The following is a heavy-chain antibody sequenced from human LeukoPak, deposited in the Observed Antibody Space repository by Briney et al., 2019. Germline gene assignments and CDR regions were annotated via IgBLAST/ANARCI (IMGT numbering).Heavy chain of an antibody. Sequence: NPGGSLRLSCAASGFTFSDYYMSWIRQAPGKGLEWVSYISSSGSTIYYADSVKGRFTISRDNAKNSLYLQMNSLRAEDTAVYYCARCFSHYDFWSGTYYFDYWGQGTLVTVSS. CDR2: ISSSGSTI. J-gene: IGHJ4*02. CDR1: GFTFSDYY. D-gene: IGHD3-3*01. V-gene: IGHV3-11*01. CDR3: ARCFSHYDFWSGTYYFDY.